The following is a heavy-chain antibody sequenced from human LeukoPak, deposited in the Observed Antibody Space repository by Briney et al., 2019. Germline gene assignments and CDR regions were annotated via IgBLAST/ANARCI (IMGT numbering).Heavy chain of an antibody. D-gene: IGHD6-6*01. Sequence: PSETLSLTCAVYGGSFSGYYWSWIRQPPGKGLEWIGEVKHSGSTNYNPSLKSRVTISVDTSKDQFSLKLSSVTAADTAVYYCARVVAAPYYYYYYYMDVWGKGTTVTISS. CDR3: ARVVAAPYYYYYYYMDV. V-gene: IGHV4-34*01. CDR2: VKHSGST. J-gene: IGHJ6*03. CDR1: GGSFSGYY.